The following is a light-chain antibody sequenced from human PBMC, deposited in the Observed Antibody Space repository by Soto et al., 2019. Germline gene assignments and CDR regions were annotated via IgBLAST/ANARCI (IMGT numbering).Light chain of an antibody. CDR3: QQYGSSPIT. CDR2: GAS. CDR1: QSVSSR. J-gene: IGKJ5*01. Sequence: EIVLTQPPGTLSLSPGERATLSCRASQSVSSRLAWYQQKPGQAPRLLISGASSRATGIPDRFSGSGSATDFTLTISRLEPEDFALYYCQQYGSSPITFGQGTRLEIK. V-gene: IGKV3-20*01.